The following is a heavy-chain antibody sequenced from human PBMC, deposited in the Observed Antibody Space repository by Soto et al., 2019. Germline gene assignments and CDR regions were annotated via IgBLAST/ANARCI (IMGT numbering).Heavy chain of an antibody. D-gene: IGHD5-18*01. J-gene: IGHJ5*01. CDR3: AKDRDCTTTACYTAIVSVWFDS. CDR2: ITWNSLDV. V-gene: IGHV3-9*01. CDR1: GFKFDDNA. Sequence: EVKLVESGGALAQPGGSLRLSCAASGFKFDDNAMHWVRQVPGKGLEWVAGITWNSLDVGYADSVKGRFTISRDNYKKVLYLKMDRLRPADTALYYCAKDRDCTTTACYTAIVSVWFDSWGQGTQVTVS.